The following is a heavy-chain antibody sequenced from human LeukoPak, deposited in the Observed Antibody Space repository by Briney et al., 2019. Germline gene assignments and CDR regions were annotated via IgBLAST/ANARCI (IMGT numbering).Heavy chain of an antibody. D-gene: IGHD3-10*01. CDR2: ISRSSSSI. J-gene: IGHJ4*02. V-gene: IGHV3-48*04. Sequence: PGGSLRLSCAASVFTFSSYSMNWVRQAPGKGLEWVSYISRSSSSIYYADSVKGRFTISRDNAKNSLYLQMNSLRAEDTAVYYCAKDRRAGSYDYWGQGTLVTVSS. CDR3: AKDRRAGSYDY. CDR1: VFTFSSYS.